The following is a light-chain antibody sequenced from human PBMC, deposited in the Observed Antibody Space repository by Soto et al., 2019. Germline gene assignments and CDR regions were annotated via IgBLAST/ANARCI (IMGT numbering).Light chain of an antibody. CDR1: QSISTY. CDR3: QKSYSSPRT. CDR2: AAS. Sequence: DIQMTQSPSSLYASIGDRVTITCRASQSISTYLSWYQKKAGKAPKLLISAASTLRDGVPPRFSGSGSGSDFTLTISSLQPEDFAFYYCQKSYSSPRTFDQGTKVEIK. J-gene: IGKJ1*01. V-gene: IGKV1-39*01.